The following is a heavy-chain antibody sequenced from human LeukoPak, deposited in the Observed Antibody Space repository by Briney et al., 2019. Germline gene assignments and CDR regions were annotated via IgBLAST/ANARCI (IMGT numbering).Heavy chain of an antibody. J-gene: IGHJ6*03. CDR1: GFTFSGYS. CDR3: AIECSSTSTGSAVYYMDV. CDR2: ISSSSSYI. Sequence: GGSLRLSCAASGFTFSGYSMNWVRQAPGKGLEWVSYISSSSSYIYYADSVKGRFTISRDNSKNSLYLQMNSLRAEDTAVYYFAIECSSTSTGSAVYYMDVWGKGTTVTVSS. V-gene: IGHV3-21*01. D-gene: IGHD2-2*01.